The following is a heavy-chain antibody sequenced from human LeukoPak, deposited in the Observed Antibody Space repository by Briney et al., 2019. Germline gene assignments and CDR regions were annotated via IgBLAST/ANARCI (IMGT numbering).Heavy chain of an antibody. V-gene: IGHV3-30*04. J-gene: IGHJ3*02. CDR2: ISYDGSNK. Sequence: GGSLRLSCAASGFTFSSYAMHWVRQAPGKGLEWVAVISYDGSNKYYADSVKGRFTISRDNSKNTLYLQMNSLGAEDTAVYYCARGEGIAVAVGAFDIWGQGTMVTVSS. D-gene: IGHD6-19*01. CDR3: ARGEGIAVAVGAFDI. CDR1: GFTFSSYA.